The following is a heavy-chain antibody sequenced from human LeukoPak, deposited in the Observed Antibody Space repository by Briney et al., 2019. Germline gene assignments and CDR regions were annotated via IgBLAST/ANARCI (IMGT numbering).Heavy chain of an antibody. J-gene: IGHJ3*02. V-gene: IGHV4-59*12. CDR1: GGSISSYY. D-gene: IGHD6-19*01. CDR2: IYYSGST. Sequence: PSETLSLTCTVSGGSISSYYWSRIRQPPGKGLEWIGYIYYSGSTNYNPSLKSRVTISVDTSKNQFSLKLSSVTAADTAVYYCAREGAVVDDAFDIWGQGTMVTVSS. CDR3: AREGAVVDDAFDI.